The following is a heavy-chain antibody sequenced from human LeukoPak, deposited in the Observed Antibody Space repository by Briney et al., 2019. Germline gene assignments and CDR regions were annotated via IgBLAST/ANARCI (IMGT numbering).Heavy chain of an antibody. Sequence: SETLSLTCTVSGGSLSSYYWSWIRQPPGKGLEWIGYIYYSGSSNYNPSLKSRVTISVHTSKNQFSLRLSSVTAADTAVYYCARGRSGSYRNWFDPWGQGTLVTVSS. V-gene: IGHV4-59*12. D-gene: IGHD1-26*01. J-gene: IGHJ5*02. CDR3: ARGRSGSYRNWFDP. CDR1: GGSLSSYY. CDR2: IYYSGSS.